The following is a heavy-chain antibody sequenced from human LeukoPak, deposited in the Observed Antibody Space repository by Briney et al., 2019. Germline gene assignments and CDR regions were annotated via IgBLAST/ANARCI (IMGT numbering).Heavy chain of an antibody. CDR3: AKGNERRAFDI. Sequence: GGSLRLSCGASGFXFDDYAIHWVRQAPGRGLDWVSLISGDGDSTYYADSVKGRFTISRDNSKNSLYLQMNSLRTEDTALYYCAKGNERRAFDIWGQGTMVTVSS. D-gene: IGHD5-24*01. V-gene: IGHV3-43*02. CDR1: GFXFDDYA. J-gene: IGHJ3*02. CDR2: ISGDGDST.